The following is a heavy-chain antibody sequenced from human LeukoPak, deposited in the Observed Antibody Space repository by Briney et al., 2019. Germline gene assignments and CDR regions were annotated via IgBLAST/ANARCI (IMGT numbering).Heavy chain of an antibody. D-gene: IGHD1-26*01. Sequence: PSETLSLTSIVSGASISNYNWSWIRQPAGKGLEWIGRIYTSGSTNYKPSLKSRVTMSADTSKNQFSLKLSSVTAADTAVYYCARSLSGSYSYFDYWGQGTLVTVSS. CDR2: IYTSGST. CDR1: GASISNYN. V-gene: IGHV4-4*07. J-gene: IGHJ4*02. CDR3: ARSLSGSYSYFDY.